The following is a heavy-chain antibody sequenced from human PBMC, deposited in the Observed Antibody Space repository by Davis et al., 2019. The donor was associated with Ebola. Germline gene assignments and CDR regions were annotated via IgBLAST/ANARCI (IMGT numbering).Heavy chain of an antibody. D-gene: IGHD2-2*01. J-gene: IGHJ6*02. Sequence: GESLKISCAASGFTFSSYGMHWVRQAPGKGLEWVAVISYDGSNKYYADSVKGRFTISRDNSKNTLYLQMNSLRAEDTAVYYCAKDDGGYCNSTSCFYYFYDGMDVWGQGTTVTVSS. CDR3: AKDDGGYCNSTSCFYYFYDGMDV. V-gene: IGHV3-30*18. CDR2: ISYDGSNK. CDR1: GFTFSSYG.